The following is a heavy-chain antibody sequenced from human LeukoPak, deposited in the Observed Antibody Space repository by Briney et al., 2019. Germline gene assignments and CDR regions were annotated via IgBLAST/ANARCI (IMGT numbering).Heavy chain of an antibody. J-gene: IGHJ3*02. CDR2: IYYSGST. CDR1: GGSISSSSYY. V-gene: IGHV4-39*07. D-gene: IGHD3-22*01. Sequence: SETLSLTCTVSGGSISSSSYYWGWIRQPPGKGLEWIGSIYYSGSTYYNPSLKSRVTISVDTSKNQFSLKLSSVTAADMAVYYCARDTKGDYYDSRAHNAFDIWGQGTMVTVSS. CDR3: ARDTKGDYYDSRAHNAFDI.